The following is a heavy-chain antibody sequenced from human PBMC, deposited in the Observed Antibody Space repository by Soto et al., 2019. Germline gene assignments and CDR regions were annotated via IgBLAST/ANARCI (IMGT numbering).Heavy chain of an antibody. D-gene: IGHD3-22*01. J-gene: IGHJ4*02. CDR2: ISAYNGNT. V-gene: IGHV1-18*04. CDR3: ASEGEIYYDSSGYLDY. CDR1: GYTFTSYG. Sequence: QVQLVQSGAEVKKPGASVKVSCKASGYTFTSYGISWVRQAPGQGLEWMGWISAYNGNTNYAQKLQGRVTMTTDTSTSPAYMELRSLRSDDTAVYSCASEGEIYYDSSGYLDYWGQGTLVTVSS.